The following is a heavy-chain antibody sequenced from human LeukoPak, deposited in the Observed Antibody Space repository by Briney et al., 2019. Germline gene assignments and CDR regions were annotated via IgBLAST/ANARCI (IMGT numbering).Heavy chain of an antibody. V-gene: IGHV3-13*01. CDR3: ARDLRYGDYVWYYYGMDV. D-gene: IGHD4-17*01. CDR2: IGTAGDT. CDR1: GFTFSSYD. J-gene: IGHJ6*02. Sequence: PGGSLRLSCAASGFTFSSYDMRWVRQATGKGLEWVSAIGTAGDTYYPGSVKGRFTISRENAKNSLYLQMNSLRAGDTAVYYCARDLRYGDYVWYYYGMDVWGQGTTVTVSS.